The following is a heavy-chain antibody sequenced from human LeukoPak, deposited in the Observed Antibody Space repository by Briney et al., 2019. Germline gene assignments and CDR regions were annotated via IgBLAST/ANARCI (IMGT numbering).Heavy chain of an antibody. J-gene: IGHJ4*02. Sequence: GESLRLSCVASGFTFNNYWMDWVRQAPGKGLEWVASIKPDGSQKDYVDSVKGRFTISRDNGKNSLYLQLNSLRAEDTAVYYCATDRGFASFDYWGQGILVTVSS. V-gene: IGHV3-7*01. D-gene: IGHD3-3*01. CDR3: ATDRGFASFDY. CDR2: IKPDGSQK. CDR1: GFTFNNYW.